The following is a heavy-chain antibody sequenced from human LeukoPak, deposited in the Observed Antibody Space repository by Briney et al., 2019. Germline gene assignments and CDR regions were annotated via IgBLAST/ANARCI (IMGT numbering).Heavy chain of an antibody. CDR1: GFSFSIYT. Sequence: GGSLRLSCAASGFSFSIYTMNWVRQAPGKGLEWVSYISSTSSITYYADSVQGRFTISRDNAENSLYLQMNSLRAEDTAVYYCARGDNWNYGIDYWGQGTLVTVSP. CDR3: ARGDNWNYGIDY. V-gene: IGHV3-48*01. D-gene: IGHD1-7*01. CDR2: ISSTSSIT. J-gene: IGHJ4*02.